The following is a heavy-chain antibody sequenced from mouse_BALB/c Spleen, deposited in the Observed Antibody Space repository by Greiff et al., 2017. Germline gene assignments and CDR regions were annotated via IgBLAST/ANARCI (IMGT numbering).Heavy chain of an antibody. J-gene: IGHJ2*01. CDR1: GYAFSSSW. Sequence: QVQLQQSGPELVKPGASVKISCKASGYAFSSSWMNWVKQRPGQGLEWIGRIYPGDGDTNYNGKFKGKATLTADKSSSTAYMQLSSLTSVDSAVYFCARLDGYYDYWGQGTTLTVSS. V-gene: IGHV1-82*01. CDR3: ARLDGYYDY. D-gene: IGHD2-3*01. CDR2: IYPGDGDT.